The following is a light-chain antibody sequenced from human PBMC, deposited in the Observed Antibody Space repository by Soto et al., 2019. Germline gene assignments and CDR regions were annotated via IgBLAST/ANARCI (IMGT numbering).Light chain of an antibody. CDR2: GAS. CDR3: QQSYSSPIT. CDR1: HSISNY. J-gene: IGKJ5*01. V-gene: IGKV1-39*01. Sequence: DIQMTQSPSSLSASVGDRVTITCRASHSISNYLNWYQQKPGKAPELLIYGASNLQGGVPSRFSGRGSGTYFTLTISSLQPEDFATYYCQQSYSSPITFGQGTRLEIK.